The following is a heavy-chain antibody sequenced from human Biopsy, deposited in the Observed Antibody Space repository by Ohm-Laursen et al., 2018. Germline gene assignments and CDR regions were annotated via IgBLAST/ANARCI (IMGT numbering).Heavy chain of an antibody. CDR2: INHRGST. CDR1: GGSFSGYY. J-gene: IGHJ6*02. CDR3: VRGVDYYDPYHYYALDV. D-gene: IGHD3-22*01. Sequence: GTLSLTCAVYGGSFSGYYWSWIRQPPGKGLEWIGEINHRGSTNYNPSLKSRVTISVDTSKNQFSLKLRSVTAADTAVYYCVRGVDYYDPYHYYALDVWGQGTTVTVSS. V-gene: IGHV4-34*01.